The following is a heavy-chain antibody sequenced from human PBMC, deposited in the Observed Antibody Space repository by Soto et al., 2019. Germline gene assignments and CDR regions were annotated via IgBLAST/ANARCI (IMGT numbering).Heavy chain of an antibody. V-gene: IGHV3-64D*06. Sequence: AGWSLRLSCSASGFTFSEYSMHWVRQAPGKGLQYVSTISSDGDITYYADSVKGRFTISRDNSKNTLYLQMNSLRPEDTAVYYCVKVSTFYDILNGYYSTNFFDPWGQGTLVTASS. CDR2: ISSDGDIT. J-gene: IGHJ5*02. CDR3: VKVSTFYDILNGYYSTNFFDP. CDR1: GFTFSEYS. D-gene: IGHD3-9*01.